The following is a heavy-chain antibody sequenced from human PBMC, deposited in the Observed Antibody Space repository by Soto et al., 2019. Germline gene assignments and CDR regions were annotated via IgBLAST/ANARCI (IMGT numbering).Heavy chain of an antibody. CDR3: ARVFGGY. D-gene: IGHD3-10*01. J-gene: IGHJ4*02. V-gene: IGHV5-51*01. CDR1: GYDFASYW. Sequence: GEALKISCEGPGYDFASYWIARVRQMPGKGLEWVGIVYPGDSDSRYSPSFQGQVTNSADKSINTAYLQWSSLKASDTAMYYCARVFGGYWGQGTLVTVSS. CDR2: VYPGDSDS.